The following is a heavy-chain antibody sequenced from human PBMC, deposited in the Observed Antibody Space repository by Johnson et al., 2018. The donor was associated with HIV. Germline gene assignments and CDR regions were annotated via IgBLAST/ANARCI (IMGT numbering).Heavy chain of an antibody. V-gene: IGHV3-48*04. CDR1: GFTFSSYG. Sequence: VQLVESGGGVVQPGRSLRLSCAASGFTFSSYGMHWVHQAPGKGLEWVSYISSSGSTIYYADSVKGRFTISRDNAKKSLYLQINSLRAEDTAVYYCATRDPTYRPGVFDIWGQGTMVTVSS. CDR3: ATRDPTYRPGVFDI. J-gene: IGHJ3*02. CDR2: ISSSGSTI. D-gene: IGHD2-8*01.